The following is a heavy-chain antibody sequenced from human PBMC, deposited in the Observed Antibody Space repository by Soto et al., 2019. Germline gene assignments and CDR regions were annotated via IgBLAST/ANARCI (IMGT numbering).Heavy chain of an antibody. Sequence: VGSLRLSCAASGFTFSSYAMSWVRQAPGKGLEWVSAISGSGGSTYYADSVKGRFTISRDNSKNTLYLQMNSLRAEDTAVYYCAKDLPTYDFWSGYYSVAFDYWGQGT. J-gene: IGHJ4*02. CDR2: ISGSGGST. CDR1: GFTFSSYA. V-gene: IGHV3-23*01. CDR3: AKDLPTYDFWSGYYSVAFDY. D-gene: IGHD3-3*01.